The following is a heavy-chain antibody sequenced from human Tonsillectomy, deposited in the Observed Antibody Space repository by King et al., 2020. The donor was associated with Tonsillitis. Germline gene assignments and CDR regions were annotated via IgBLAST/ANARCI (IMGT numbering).Heavy chain of an antibody. CDR2: ISGSGGST. J-gene: IGHJ4*02. Sequence: EVQLVESGGDLVQPGGSLRLSCAASGFTFSSYAMSWVRQAPGKGLEWASTISGSGGSTYYADSVKGRFAISRDNSMNTLYLQMNSLRAEDTAVYYCAKGAPGIAVAGSGAFDYWGQGSLVTVSS. CDR3: AKGAPGIAVAGSGAFDY. CDR1: GFTFSSYA. D-gene: IGHD6-19*01. V-gene: IGHV3-23*04.